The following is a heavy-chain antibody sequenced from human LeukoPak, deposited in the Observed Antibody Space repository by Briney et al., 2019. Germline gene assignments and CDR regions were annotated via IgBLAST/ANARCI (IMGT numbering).Heavy chain of an antibody. V-gene: IGHV4-59*01. Sequence: SETLSLTCAVYGGSFSGYYWSWIRQPPGKGLEWFGYIYYSGSTNYNPSLKSRVTISVGTSKNQFSLKLSSVTAADTAVYYCARDRGSSSRPYYYYYGMDVWGQGTTVTVSS. J-gene: IGHJ6*02. CDR1: GGSFSGYY. CDR2: IYYSGST. D-gene: IGHD6-6*01. CDR3: ARDRGSSSRPYYYYYGMDV.